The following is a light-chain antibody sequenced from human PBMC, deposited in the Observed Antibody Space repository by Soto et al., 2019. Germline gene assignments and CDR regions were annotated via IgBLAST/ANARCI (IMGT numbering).Light chain of an antibody. CDR2: SDT. Sequence: SYELTQPPSVSVALGETARISCGGNNIGSKGVHWYQQKPGQAPVLVIYSDTDLPPVIPERFSGSNSANMATLTISRVEAGDEADYYCQVWDSGSAHVLFGGGTQLTVL. CDR1: NIGSKG. CDR3: QVWDSGSAHVL. J-gene: IGLJ7*01. V-gene: IGLV3-21*01.